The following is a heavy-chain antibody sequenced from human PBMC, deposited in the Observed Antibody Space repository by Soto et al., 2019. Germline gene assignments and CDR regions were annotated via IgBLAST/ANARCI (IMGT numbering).Heavy chain of an antibody. Sequence: PGGSLRLSCAASGFTFSSYAMSWVRQAPGKGLEWVSAISGSGGSTYYADSVKGRFTISRDNSKNTLYLQMNSLRAEDTAVYYCANGYCSGGSCYSSDRNYYYYGMDVWGQGTTVTVSS. CDR1: GFTFSSYA. D-gene: IGHD2-15*01. V-gene: IGHV3-23*01. CDR3: ANGYCSGGSCYSSDRNYYYYGMDV. J-gene: IGHJ6*02. CDR2: ISGSGGST.